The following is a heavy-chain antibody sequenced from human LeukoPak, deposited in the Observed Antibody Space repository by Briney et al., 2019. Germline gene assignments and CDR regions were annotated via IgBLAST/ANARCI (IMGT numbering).Heavy chain of an antibody. Sequence: SETLSLTCTATGGSISRYYWGWIRQPPGEGLEWIGSMYYTGSTYYNPSLKSRVTISVDTSKNQFSLKLSSVTAADTAVYYCARSYYYGSGTLDAFDIWGQGTMVTVSS. CDR1: GGSISRYY. CDR3: ARSYYYGSGTLDAFDI. J-gene: IGHJ3*02. CDR2: MYYTGST. D-gene: IGHD3-10*01. V-gene: IGHV4-39*01.